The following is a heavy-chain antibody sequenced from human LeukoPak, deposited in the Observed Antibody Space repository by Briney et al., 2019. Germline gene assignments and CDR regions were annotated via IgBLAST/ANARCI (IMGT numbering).Heavy chain of an antibody. D-gene: IGHD2-2*01. CDR2: ITTSSSHI. CDR1: GFTFSNYA. Sequence: GGSLRLSCAASGFTFSNYAMHWVRQAPGNGLEWVSFITTSSSHINYADSVKGRFTISRDNAKNSLYLQLHSLRAEDTGVYYCARRGYCSSTSCYPPDYWGQGTLVTVSS. CDR3: ARRGYCSSTSCYPPDY. V-gene: IGHV3-21*04. J-gene: IGHJ4*02.